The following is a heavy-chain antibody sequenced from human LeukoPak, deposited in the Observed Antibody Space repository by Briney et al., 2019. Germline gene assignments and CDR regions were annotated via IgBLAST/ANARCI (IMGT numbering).Heavy chain of an antibody. V-gene: IGHV3-30*02. Sequence: PGGSLRLSCAASGFTFSNSGMHWVRQAPGKGLEWVAVIRYDGTNAYYADSVKGRFTISRDNSKNTLYLQINSLRAEDTAVYYCAKDFSGYAYDYWGQGTLVTVSS. CDR1: GFTFSNSG. CDR2: IRYDGTNA. CDR3: AKDFSGYAYDY. J-gene: IGHJ4*02. D-gene: IGHD3-22*01.